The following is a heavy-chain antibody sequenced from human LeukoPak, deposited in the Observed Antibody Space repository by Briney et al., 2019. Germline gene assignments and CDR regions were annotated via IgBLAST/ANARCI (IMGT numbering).Heavy chain of an antibody. CDR3: TRYSGNDDSNEPFDY. Sequence: PGRSLRLSCAASGFTFSGSAMHWVRQASGRGLEWVGRIRSKANSYATSYAASVKGRFTISRDDSKNTAYLQMNSLKIEDTAVYFCTRYSGNDDSNEPFDYWGQGTLVTVSS. CDR1: GFTFSGSA. D-gene: IGHD5-12*01. V-gene: IGHV3-73*01. J-gene: IGHJ4*02. CDR2: IRSKANSYAT.